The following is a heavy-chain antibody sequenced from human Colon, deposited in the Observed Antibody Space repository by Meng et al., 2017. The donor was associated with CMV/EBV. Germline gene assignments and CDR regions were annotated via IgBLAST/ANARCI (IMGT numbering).Heavy chain of an antibody. CDR2: IKQDGSEN. Sequence: GESLKISCAASGFTFSTYWMSWVRQAPGKGLEWVANIKQDGSENYYVDSVKGRFTISRDNAKNSLYLQMNSLRAEDTALYYCARDLYKTTVPNWGQGTLVTVSS. D-gene: IGHD4-17*01. J-gene: IGHJ4*02. V-gene: IGHV3-7*01. CDR3: ARDLYKTTVPN. CDR1: GFTFSTYW.